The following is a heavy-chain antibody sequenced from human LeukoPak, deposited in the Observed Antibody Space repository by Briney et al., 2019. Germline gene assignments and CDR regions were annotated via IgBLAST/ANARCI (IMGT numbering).Heavy chain of an antibody. J-gene: IGHJ6*03. D-gene: IGHD3-10*01. CDR3: ARGFEVRGVIMRPPYYYYYMDV. CDR1: GYTFTGYY. CDR2: INPNSGGT. V-gene: IGHV1-2*02. Sequence: GASVKVSCKASGYTFTGYYMHWVRQAPGQGLEWMGWINPNSGGTNYAQKFQGRVTMTRDTSISTAYMELSRLRSDDTAVYYCARGFEVRGVIMRPPYYYYYMDVWGKGTTVTVSS.